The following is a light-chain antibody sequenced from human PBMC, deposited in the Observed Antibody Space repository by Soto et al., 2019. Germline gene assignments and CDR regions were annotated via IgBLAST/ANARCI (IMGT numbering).Light chain of an antibody. CDR1: QSVSSSY. CDR3: QRYGNAPLYT. V-gene: IGKV3-20*01. Sequence: EIVLTQSPDTLSLSPGERATLSCRASQSVSSSYLAWYQQKPGQAPRLLIYSATTRATGIPDRFSGGGSGTDFTLTISRLEPEDFVVYSCQRYGNAPLYTFGQGTRLEIK. J-gene: IGKJ2*01. CDR2: SAT.